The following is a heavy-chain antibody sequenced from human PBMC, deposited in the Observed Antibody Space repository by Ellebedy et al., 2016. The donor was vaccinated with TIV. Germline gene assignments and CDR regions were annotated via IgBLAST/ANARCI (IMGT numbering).Heavy chain of an antibody. CDR3: ARDVVVTAPEPNYYYYYGMDV. D-gene: IGHD2-21*02. V-gene: IGHV2-70*11. Sequence: SGPTLVKPTQTLTLTCTFSGFSLSTSGMCVSWIRQPPGKALEWLARIDWDDDKYYSTSLKTRLTISKDTSKNQVVLTMTNMDPVDTTTYYCARDVVVTAPEPNYYYYYGMDVWGQGTTVTVSS. CDR2: IDWDDDK. J-gene: IGHJ6*02. CDR1: GFSLSTSGMC.